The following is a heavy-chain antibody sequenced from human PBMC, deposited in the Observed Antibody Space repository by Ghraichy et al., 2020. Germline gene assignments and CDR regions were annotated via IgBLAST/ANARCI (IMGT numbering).Heavy chain of an antibody. D-gene: IGHD5-12*01. CDR3: AKARGIYSGYEFDY. CDR2: ISGSGGST. CDR1: GFTFSSYA. V-gene: IGHV3-23*01. Sequence: GESLNISCAASGFTFSSYAMSWVRQAPGKGLEWVSAISGSGGSTYYADSVKGRFTISRDNSKNTLYLQMNSLRAEDTAVYYCAKARGIYSGYEFDYWGQGTLVTVSS. J-gene: IGHJ4*02.